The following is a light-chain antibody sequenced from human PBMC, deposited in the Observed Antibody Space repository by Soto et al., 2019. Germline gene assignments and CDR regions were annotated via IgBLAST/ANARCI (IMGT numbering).Light chain of an antibody. CDR3: QSYDSSLSGVV. CDR2: GNS. Sequence: QSVLTQPPSVSGAPGQRVPISCTGSSSNIGAGYDVHWYQQLPGTAPKLLIYGNSNRPSGVPDRFSGSKSGTSASLAITGLQAEDEADYYCQSYDSSLSGVVFGGGTKLTV. V-gene: IGLV1-40*01. J-gene: IGLJ2*01. CDR1: SSNIGAGYD.